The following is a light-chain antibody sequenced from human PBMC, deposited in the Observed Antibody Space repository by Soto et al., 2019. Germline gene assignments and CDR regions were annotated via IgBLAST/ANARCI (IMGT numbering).Light chain of an antibody. CDR2: LGF. V-gene: IGKV2-28*01. CDR1: QSLLHSNGYNY. Sequence: DIVMTQSPLSLPVTPGEPASISCRASQSLLHSNGYNYLDWYLQKLGQSPQLLIYLGFNRPSGVPDRFSGSGSGTDFTLKISRVEAEDVGVYYCMQSLQTTRTCGQGTNVEIK. J-gene: IGKJ1*01. CDR3: MQSLQTTRT.